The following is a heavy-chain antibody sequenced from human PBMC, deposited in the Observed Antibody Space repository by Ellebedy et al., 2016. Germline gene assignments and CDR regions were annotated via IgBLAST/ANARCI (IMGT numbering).Heavy chain of an antibody. CDR3: ARTPMVRGVIITLNYYGMDV. J-gene: IGHJ6*02. D-gene: IGHD3-10*01. Sequence: SGPTLVXPTETLTLTCTVSGFSLSNARMGVSWIRQPPGKALEWLAHIFSNDEKSYSTSLKSRLTISKDTSKSQVVLTMTNMDPVDTATYYCARTPMVRGVIITLNYYGMDVWGQGTTVTVSS. CDR1: GFSLSNARMG. V-gene: IGHV2-26*01. CDR2: IFSNDEK.